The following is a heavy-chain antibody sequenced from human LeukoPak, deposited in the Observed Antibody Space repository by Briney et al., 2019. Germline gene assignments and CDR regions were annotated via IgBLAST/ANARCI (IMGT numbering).Heavy chain of an antibody. CDR2: ISAYNGNT. J-gene: IGHJ4*02. D-gene: IGHD3-9*01. Sequence: ASVKVSCKASGYTFTSYGISWVRQAPGQGLEWMGWISAYNGNTNYAQKLQGRVTITTDTSTSTAYMELRSLRSDDTAVYYCARPGHYDILTGYYTFDYWGQGTLVTVSS. V-gene: IGHV1-18*01. CDR3: ARPGHYDILTGYYTFDY. CDR1: GYTFTSYG.